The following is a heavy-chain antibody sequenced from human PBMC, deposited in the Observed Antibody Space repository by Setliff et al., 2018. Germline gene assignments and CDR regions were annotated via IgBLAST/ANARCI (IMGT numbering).Heavy chain of an antibody. V-gene: IGHV1-46*01. CDR2: INPSGGYT. J-gene: IGHJ6*03. CDR1: GYTFTNYD. D-gene: IGHD3-10*01. Sequence: ASVKVSCKASGYTFTNYDINWVRQAPGQGLEWLGLINPSGGYTNYAQKFQDRITLTRDTPTNTLYMELGSLRSEDTAVYYCAGGQPLVRKYYYYMDVWGKGTTVTVSS. CDR3: AGGQPLVRKYYYYMDV.